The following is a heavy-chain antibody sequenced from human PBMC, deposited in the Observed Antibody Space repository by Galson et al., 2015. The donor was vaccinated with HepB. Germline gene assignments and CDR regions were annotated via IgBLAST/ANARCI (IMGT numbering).Heavy chain of an antibody. CDR3: AKGGYSSGGAY. D-gene: IGHD6-19*01. J-gene: IGHJ4*02. V-gene: IGHV3-23*01. CDR1: GFTFSSYA. CDR2: ISGSGGST. Sequence: SLRLSCAASGFTFSSYAMSWVRQAPGKGLEWVSAISGSGGSTYYADSVKGRFTISRDNSKSTLYLQMNSLRAEDAAVYYCAKGGYSSGGAYWGQGTLVTVSS.